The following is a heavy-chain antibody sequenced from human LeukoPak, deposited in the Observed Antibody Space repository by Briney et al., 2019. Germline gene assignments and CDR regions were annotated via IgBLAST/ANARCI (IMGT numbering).Heavy chain of an antibody. Sequence: SETLSLTCTVSGGSISSQFWIWIRQPPGKGLEWIGYIHYSGSANYNPSLKSRVTISLDTSKNQFPLKLSSVTAADTAVYFCARHEGYSYAFAYWGQGTLVTVSS. CDR2: IHYSGSA. CDR1: GGSISSQF. D-gene: IGHD5-18*01. CDR3: ARHEGYSYAFAY. V-gene: IGHV4-59*08. J-gene: IGHJ4*02.